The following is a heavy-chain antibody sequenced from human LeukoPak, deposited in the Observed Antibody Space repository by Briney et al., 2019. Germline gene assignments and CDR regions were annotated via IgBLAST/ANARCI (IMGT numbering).Heavy chain of an antibody. D-gene: IGHD3-22*01. J-gene: IGHJ5*02. CDR2: ISSSGSTI. V-gene: IGHV3-48*03. Sequence: PGGSLRLSCAASGLTFSSYEMNWVRQAPGKGLEWVSYISSSGSTIYYADSVKGRFTISRDNAKNSLYLQMNSLRAEDTAVYYCARAGGAKIVPYNWFDPWGQGTLVTVSS. CDR1: GLTFSSYE. CDR3: ARAGGAKIVPYNWFDP.